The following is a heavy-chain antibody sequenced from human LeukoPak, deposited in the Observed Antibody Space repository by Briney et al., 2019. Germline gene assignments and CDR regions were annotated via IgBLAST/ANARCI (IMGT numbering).Heavy chain of an antibody. CDR1: GFTFSDHF. J-gene: IGHJ4*02. CDR2: TRNKANSYIA. V-gene: IGHV3-72*01. D-gene: IGHD1-26*01. CDR3: ASIRGTFGY. Sequence: GGSLRLSCAASGFTFSDHFLDWVRQAPGKGLEWVGRTRNKANSYIAEYATSVAGRFTISRDDSKNSLYLQMSSLKTDDTAMYYCASIRGTFGYWGQGTLVTVSS.